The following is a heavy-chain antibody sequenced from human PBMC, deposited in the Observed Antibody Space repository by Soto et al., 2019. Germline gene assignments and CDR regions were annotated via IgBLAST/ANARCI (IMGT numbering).Heavy chain of an antibody. D-gene: IGHD2-21*01. CDR1: GFTFSTYP. V-gene: IGHV3-23*01. CDR3: ANSLAIVRWRYYVDY. J-gene: IGHJ4*02. CDR2: ISGIAGST. Sequence: GGSLRLSCAASGFTFSTYPMSWVRQAPGKGLEWVSRISGIAGSTYYVDSVKCRFTISRDNSRYSLFLQMNSLRAEDTALYYCANSLAIVRWRYYVDYWGQGTLVTVSS.